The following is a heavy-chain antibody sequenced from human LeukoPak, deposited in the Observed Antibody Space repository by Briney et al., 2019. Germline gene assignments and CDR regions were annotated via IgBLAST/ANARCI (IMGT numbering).Heavy chain of an antibody. CDR3: ARERRHSSGLDY. V-gene: IGHV3-21*01. D-gene: IGHD6-19*01. CDR2: ISSSSSYI. CDR1: GFTFSSSS. J-gene: IGHJ4*02. Sequence: GGSLRLSCAASGFTFSSSSMNWVSQPPGEGLESVSSISSSSSYIYYADSVKGRFTISRDNAKNSLYLQMNSLRAEDTAVYYCARERRHSSGLDYWGQGTLVTVSS.